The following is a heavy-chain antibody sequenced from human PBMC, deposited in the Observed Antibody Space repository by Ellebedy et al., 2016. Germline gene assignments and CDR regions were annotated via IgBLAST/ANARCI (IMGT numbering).Heavy chain of an antibody. CDR1: GYTFTSFD. D-gene: IGHD6-25*01. J-gene: IGHJ4*02. Sequence: ASVKVSCKASGYTFTSFDINWVRQATGQGLEWMGWMNPKSGNAVYAQKFQGRVTMTRNTSINTAYMELTSLTSDDTAVYYCARGWGSGTWRAADWGQGTLLTVSS. V-gene: IGHV1-8*01. CDR3: ARGWGSGTWRAAD. CDR2: MNPKSGNA.